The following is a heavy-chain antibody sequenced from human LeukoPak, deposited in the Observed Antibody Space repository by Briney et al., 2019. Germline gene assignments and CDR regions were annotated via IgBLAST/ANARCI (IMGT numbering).Heavy chain of an antibody. Sequence: SETLSLTCTVSGGSISSSSYYWGWIRQPPGKGLEWIGSIYYSGSTYYNPSLKSRVAISVDTSKSQFSLKLSSVTAAGTAVYYCARGLPAVILYYFDYWGQGTLVTVSS. J-gene: IGHJ4*02. D-gene: IGHD2-2*01. CDR3: ARGLPAVILYYFDY. CDR2: IYYSGST. V-gene: IGHV4-39*01. CDR1: GGSISSSSYY.